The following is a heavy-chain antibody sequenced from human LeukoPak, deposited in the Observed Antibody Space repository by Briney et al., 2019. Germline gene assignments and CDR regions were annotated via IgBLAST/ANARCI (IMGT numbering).Heavy chain of an antibody. CDR1: GFTCTKHW. CDR2: IREDGNEK. V-gene: IGHV3-7*01. CDR3: VRDYRGGWNDY. J-gene: IGHJ4*02. Sequence: GGSLRLSCAATGFTCTKHWMSWGRQTVGKGLECVAKIREDGNEKHYVDSVKGRFTISRDNAKNSLFLQMNNLRLDDTAVYYCVRDYRGGWNDYWGQGTLVTVSS. D-gene: IGHD1-26*01.